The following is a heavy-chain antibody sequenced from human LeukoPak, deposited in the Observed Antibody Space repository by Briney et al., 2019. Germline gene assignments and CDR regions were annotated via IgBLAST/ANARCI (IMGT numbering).Heavy chain of an antibody. CDR3: ARGFPPYDYVWGSYRLYYFDY. CDR1: GGSCSGYY. J-gene: IGHJ4*02. Sequence: SETLSLNCAGYGGSCSGYYWGWMRQPPGQGLEWIGEINHSGSTNYHQFLKSRVTISVDTSKNQFSLKLSSVTAADTAVYYWARGFPPYDYVWGSYRLYYFDYWGQGTLVTVSS. D-gene: IGHD3-16*02. V-gene: IGHV4-34*01. CDR2: INHSGST.